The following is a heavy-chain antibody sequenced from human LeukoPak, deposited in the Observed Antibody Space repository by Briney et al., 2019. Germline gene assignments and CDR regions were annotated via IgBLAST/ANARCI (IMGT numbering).Heavy chain of an antibody. V-gene: IGHV1-8*01. CDR2: MNPNSGKT. Sequence: ASAKVSCKASGFTFTSYDINWVRQAPGQGLEWMGWMNPNSGKTRSAQKLQSRITMTRDTSISTAYMKLSNLRYEDTDVYYCARGPTLVRGVIMPDSVGGMDVWGQGTTVTVSS. D-gene: IGHD3-10*01. J-gene: IGHJ6*02. CDR1: GFTFTSYD. CDR3: ARGPTLVRGVIMPDSVGGMDV.